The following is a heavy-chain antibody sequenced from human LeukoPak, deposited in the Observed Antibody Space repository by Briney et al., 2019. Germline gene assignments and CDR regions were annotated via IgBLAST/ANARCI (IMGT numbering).Heavy chain of an antibody. J-gene: IGHJ4*02. CDR3: ARGRDLKDIVVVPAAIDY. CDR2: ISYDGSNK. CDR1: GFTFSSYG. Sequence: PGGSLRLSCAASGFTFSSYGMHWVRQAPGKGLEWVAVISYDGSNKYYADSVKGRFTISRDNSENTLYLQMNSLRAEDTAVYYCARGRDLKDIVVVPAAIDYWGQGTLVTVSS. D-gene: IGHD2-2*01. V-gene: IGHV3-30*03.